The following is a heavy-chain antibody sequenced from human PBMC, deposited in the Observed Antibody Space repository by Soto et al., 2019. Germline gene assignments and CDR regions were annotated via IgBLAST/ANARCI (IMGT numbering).Heavy chain of an antibody. CDR3: AREKVATTPAAFDI. CDR2: INPNSGGT. V-gene: IGHV1-2*04. J-gene: IGHJ3*02. D-gene: IGHD5-12*01. Sequence: ASVKVSCKASGYTFTGYYIHWVRQAPGQGLEWMGWINPNSGGTNYAQKFQGWVTMTRDTSISTAYMELSRLRSDDTAVYYCAREKVATTPAAFDIWGQGTMVTVSS. CDR1: GYTFTGYY.